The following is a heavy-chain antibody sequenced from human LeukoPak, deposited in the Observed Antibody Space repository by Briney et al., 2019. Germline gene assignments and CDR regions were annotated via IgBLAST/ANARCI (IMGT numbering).Heavy chain of an antibody. V-gene: IGHV3-48*02. CDR3: ARMVATGTSYFDY. Sequence: GGSLRLSCVASGFTFTTYTMNWVRQAPGKGLEWVSYITSRSTTIYYADSVKGRFTISRDNAKNSLFLQMNSLRDEDTAVYYCARMVATGTSYFDYWGQGTLVIVSS. CDR2: ITSRSTTI. CDR1: GFTFTTYT. D-gene: IGHD1-1*01. J-gene: IGHJ4*02.